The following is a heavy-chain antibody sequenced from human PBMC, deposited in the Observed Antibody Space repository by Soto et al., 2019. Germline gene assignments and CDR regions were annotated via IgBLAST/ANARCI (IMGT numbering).Heavy chain of an antibody. CDR2: ISGSGGST. CDR1: GFTFSSYA. D-gene: IGHD5-12*01. CDR3: AKDKIVATITDRWFDP. Sequence: EVQLLESGGGLVQPGGSLRLSCAASGFTFSSYAMSWVRQAPGKGLEWVSAISGSGGSTYYADSVKGRFAISRDNSKNTLYLKMNSLRAEDTAVYYCAKDKIVATITDRWFDPWGQGTLVTVSS. J-gene: IGHJ5*02. V-gene: IGHV3-23*01.